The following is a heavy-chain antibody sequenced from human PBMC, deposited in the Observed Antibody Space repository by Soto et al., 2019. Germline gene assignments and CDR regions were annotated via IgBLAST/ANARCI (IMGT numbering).Heavy chain of an antibody. CDR2: IWYDGSNK. CDR3: AREGQYDFWSGYANYFDY. CDR1: GFTFSSYG. D-gene: IGHD3-3*01. J-gene: IGHJ4*02. Sequence: QVQLVESGGGVVQPGRSLRLSCAASGFTFSSYGMHWVRQAPGKGLEWVADIWYDGSNKYYADSVKGRFTISRDNSKNTLYLQMNSLRAEDTAVYYCAREGQYDFWSGYANYFDYWGPGTLVTVSS. V-gene: IGHV3-33*01.